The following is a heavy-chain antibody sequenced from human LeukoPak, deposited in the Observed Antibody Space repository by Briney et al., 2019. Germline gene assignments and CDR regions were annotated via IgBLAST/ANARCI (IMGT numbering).Heavy chain of an antibody. CDR2: ISWNSGSI. D-gene: IGHD6-13*01. J-gene: IGHJ4*02. CDR1: GFTFDDYA. V-gene: IGHV3-9*01. Sequence: PGGSLRLSCAASGFTFDDYAMHWVRQAPGKGLEWVSGISWNSGSIGYADSVKGRFTISRDNAKNSLYLQMNSLRAEDTALYYCAKDLAKQPGAPGYWGQGTLVTVSS. CDR3: AKDLAKQPGAPGY.